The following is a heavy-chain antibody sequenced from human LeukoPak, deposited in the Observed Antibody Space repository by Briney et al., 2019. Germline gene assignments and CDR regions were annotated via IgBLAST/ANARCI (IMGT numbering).Heavy chain of an antibody. V-gene: IGHV4-34*01. CDR1: GGSFSDYY. Sequence: PSETLSLTCAVYGGSFSDYYWSWIRQPPGKGLEWMGEINHSGSTNYNPSLKSRVTISVDTSKNQFSLKLSSVTAADTAVYYCARHADDYGDAIDYWGQGTLVTVSS. CDR2: INHSGST. CDR3: ARHADDYGDAIDY. D-gene: IGHD4-17*01. J-gene: IGHJ4*02.